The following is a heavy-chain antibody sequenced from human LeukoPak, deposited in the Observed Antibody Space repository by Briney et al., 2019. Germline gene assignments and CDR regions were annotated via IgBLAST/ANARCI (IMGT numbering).Heavy chain of an antibody. Sequence: GRSLRLSCAASGFTFSSYGMHWVRQAPGKGLEWVALISYDGSNEYYADSVRGRFTISRDNSKFTLYMQMNSLRAEDTAVYYRARVRAGYCTSTSCYTGMDVWGQGTTVTVSS. CDR2: ISYDGSNE. CDR3: ARVRAGYCTSTSCYTGMDV. V-gene: IGHV3-30*03. CDR1: GFTFSSYG. D-gene: IGHD2-2*01. J-gene: IGHJ6*02.